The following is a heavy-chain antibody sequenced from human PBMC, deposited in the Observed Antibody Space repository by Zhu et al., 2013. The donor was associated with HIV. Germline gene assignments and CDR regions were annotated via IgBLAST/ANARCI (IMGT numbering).Heavy chain of an antibody. J-gene: IGHJ6*02. CDR1: GYTFTSYD. V-gene: IGHV1-8*01. Sequence: QVQLVQSGAEVKKPGASVKVSCKASGYTFTSYDINWVRQATGQGLEWMGWMNPNSGNTGYAQKFQGRVTMTRNTSISTAYMELSSLRSEDTAVYYCARGRNWRGGTNRQDYYYGMDVWGQGTTVTVSS. CDR3: ARGRNWRGGTNRQDYYYGMDV. D-gene: IGHD1-26*01. CDR2: MNPNSGNT.